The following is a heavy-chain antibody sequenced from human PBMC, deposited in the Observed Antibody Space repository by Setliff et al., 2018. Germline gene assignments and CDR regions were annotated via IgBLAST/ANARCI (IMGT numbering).Heavy chain of an antibody. CDR3: AKGSRDDWESAY. D-gene: IGHD3-9*01. V-gene: IGHV3-23*01. CDR1: GFTFGDFA. CDR2: VDGSGYST. Sequence: LRLSCAASGFTFGDFATTWVRQAPGKGLDWVSTVDGSGYSTFYADSVKGRFTISRDNSKNTLYLQMNSLRAEDTAVYYCAKGSRDDWESAYWGQGTQVTVSS. J-gene: IGHJ4*02.